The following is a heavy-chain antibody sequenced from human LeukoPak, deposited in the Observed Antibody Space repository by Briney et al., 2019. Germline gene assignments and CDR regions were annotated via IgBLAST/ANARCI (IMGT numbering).Heavy chain of an antibody. CDR2: INPNSGGT. CDR3: ARDKAVVAATFWFDP. CDR1: GYTVTCYY. D-gene: IGHD2-15*01. J-gene: IGHJ5*02. V-gene: IGHV1-2*06. Sequence: ASVKVSCKASGYTVTCYYIHWVRQPPGPGLEWMGLINPNSGGTNYAQKFQGRVTMTRDTSISTAYMELSRLRSDDTAVYYCARDKAVVAATFWFDPWGQGTLVTVSS.